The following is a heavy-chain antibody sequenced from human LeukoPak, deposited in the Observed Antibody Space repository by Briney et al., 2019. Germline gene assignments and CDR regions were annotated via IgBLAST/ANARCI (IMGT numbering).Heavy chain of an antibody. CDR1: GDSISSGDYY. D-gene: IGHD3-10*01. Sequence: SETLSLTCTVSGDSISSGDYYWSWIRQPAGKGLEWIGRISSSGSTNYNPSLKSRVTISVDTSKNQFSLKLSSVTAADTAVYYCASYYYGSGASWYFDLWGRGTLVTVSS. V-gene: IGHV4-61*02. CDR2: ISSSGST. CDR3: ASYYYGSGASWYFDL. J-gene: IGHJ2*01.